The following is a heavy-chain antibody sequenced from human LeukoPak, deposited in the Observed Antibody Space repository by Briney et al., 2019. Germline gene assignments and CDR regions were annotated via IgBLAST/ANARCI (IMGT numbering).Heavy chain of an antibody. J-gene: IGHJ1*01. CDR2: IRNKNHGYTT. CDR3: VRPSQGYFQN. V-gene: IGHV3-72*01. Sequence: GGSLRLSCAASGFDFSEHEMDWVRQAPGRGHEGLACIRNKNHGYTTEYAASVKGRFTISRDDSTNSLRLQMNSLNTDDTAVYYCVRPSQGYFQNWGQGTLVTVSS. CDR1: GFDFSEHE.